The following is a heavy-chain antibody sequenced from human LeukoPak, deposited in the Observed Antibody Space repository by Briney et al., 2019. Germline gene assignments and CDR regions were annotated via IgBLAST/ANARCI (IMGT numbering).Heavy chain of an antibody. CDR1: GFTFSNAW. V-gene: IGHV3-15*01. J-gene: IGHJ6*02. CDR3: SLTYFDILTGYGLDV. Sequence: PGGSLRLSCAVAGFTFSNAWMSWVRQAPGKGLEWVGRIKSKTDGGTTDYGAPVKGRFTISRDDSKDTLYVQMHSLKTEDTAVSHCSLTYFDILTGYGLDVWGQGTTVTVSS. CDR2: IKSKTDGGTT. D-gene: IGHD3-9*01.